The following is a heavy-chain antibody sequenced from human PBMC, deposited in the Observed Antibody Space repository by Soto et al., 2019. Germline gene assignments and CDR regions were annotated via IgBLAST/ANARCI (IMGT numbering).Heavy chain of an antibody. CDR2: IIPILGIA. D-gene: IGHD6-6*01. Sequence: QVQLVQSGAEVKKPGSSVKVSCKASGGTFSSYTISWVRQAPGQGLEWMGRIIPILGIANYAQKFQGRVTMTADKSTSAAYMERSSLRSEDTAVYYCARDRSSRNDGGWYFDLWGRGTLVTVSS. V-gene: IGHV1-69*08. CDR1: GGTFSSYT. CDR3: ARDRSSRNDGGWYFDL. J-gene: IGHJ2*01.